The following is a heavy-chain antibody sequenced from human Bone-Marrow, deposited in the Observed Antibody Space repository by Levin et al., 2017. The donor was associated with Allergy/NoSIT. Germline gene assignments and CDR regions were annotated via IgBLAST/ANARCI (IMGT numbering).Heavy chain of an antibody. CDR2: IYSGGDT. D-gene: IGHD6-13*01. CDR1: GFSVSRNY. V-gene: IGHV3-66*04. J-gene: IGHJ4*02. CDR3: ARHGVGTAAGTP. Sequence: PGGSLRLSCAASGFSVSRNYMSGVRQAPGRGLEGFSLIYSGGDTQYADSVKGRFTISRDNSRNTRYLLMNSLRGDDTAVFYCARHGVGTAAGTPWGQGTLVTVYS.